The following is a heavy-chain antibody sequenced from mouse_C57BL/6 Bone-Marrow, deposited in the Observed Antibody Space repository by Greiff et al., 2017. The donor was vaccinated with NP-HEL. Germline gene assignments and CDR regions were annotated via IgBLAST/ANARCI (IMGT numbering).Heavy chain of an antibody. CDR3: AREGYPFDY. CDR2: IDPSDSET. J-gene: IGHJ2*01. V-gene: IGHV1-52*01. CDR1: GDTFTSYW. Sequence: QVQLQQPGAELGRRGASGQRAGRGAGDTFTSYWMHWVKQRPIQVLSWIGNIDPSDSETHYNQKFKDKATLTVDKSSSTAYMQLSSLTSEDSAVYYCAREGYPFDYWGQGTTLTVSS. D-gene: IGHD2-2*01.